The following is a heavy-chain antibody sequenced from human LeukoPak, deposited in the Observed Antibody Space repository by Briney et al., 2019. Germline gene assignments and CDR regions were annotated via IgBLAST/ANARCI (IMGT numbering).Heavy chain of an antibody. CDR3: ARVTRDGDYFDY. CDR1: GGSISSTNYY. Sequence: SETLSLTCSVSGGSISSTNYYWGWVRQPPGKELEWIGYIYYSGSTNYNPSLKSRVTISVDTSKNQFSLKLSSVTAADTAVYYCARVTRDGDYFDYWGQGTLVTVSS. V-gene: IGHV4-61*05. D-gene: IGHD4-17*01. CDR2: IYYSGST. J-gene: IGHJ4*02.